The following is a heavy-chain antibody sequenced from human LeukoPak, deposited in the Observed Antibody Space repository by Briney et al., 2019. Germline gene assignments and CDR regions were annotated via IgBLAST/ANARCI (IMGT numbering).Heavy chain of an antibody. CDR2: ISWNCGSI. J-gene: IGHJ6*02. V-gene: IGHV3-9*01. D-gene: IGHD1-14*01. CDR3: AAGNALVSYFYGLDV. CDR1: GFTFDDYA. Sequence: GGSLRLSCAASGFTFDDYAMHWVRQAPGKGLEWVSGISWNCGSIGYADSVKGRFTISRDNAKNSLYLQMNSLRAEDAALYYCAAGNALVSYFYGLDVWGQGTTVTVSS.